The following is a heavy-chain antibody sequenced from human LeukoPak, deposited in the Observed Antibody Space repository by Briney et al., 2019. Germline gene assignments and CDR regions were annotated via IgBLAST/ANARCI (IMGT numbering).Heavy chain of an antibody. J-gene: IGHJ4*02. CDR1: GYTFTSYG. Sequence: ASVKVSCKASGYTFTSYGISWVRQAPGQGLEWMGWISAYNGNTNYAQKLQGRVTMTTDTSTSTAYMELRSLRSDDTAVYYCARSEEDYYGSSGYYYWGQGTLVTVSS. D-gene: IGHD3-22*01. CDR3: ARSEEDYYGSSGYYY. V-gene: IGHV1-18*01. CDR2: ISAYNGNT.